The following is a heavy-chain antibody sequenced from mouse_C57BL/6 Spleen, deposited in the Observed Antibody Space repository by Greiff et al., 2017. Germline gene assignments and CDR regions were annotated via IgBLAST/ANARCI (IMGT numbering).Heavy chain of an antibody. J-gene: IGHJ3*01. CDR3: ASMGGSGNWGAY. V-gene: IGHV7-3*01. CDR2: IRNKDNGYTT. CDR1: GFTFTGYY. Sequence: EVKVVESGGGLVQPGGSLSLSCAASGFTFTGYYMSWVSQPPGKALEWLGFIRNKDNGYTTEYSPTVKGRFTISRDKSQSILYLQMNALRAEDSATYYCASMGGSGNWGAYWGQGTLVTVSA. D-gene: IGHD3-2*02.